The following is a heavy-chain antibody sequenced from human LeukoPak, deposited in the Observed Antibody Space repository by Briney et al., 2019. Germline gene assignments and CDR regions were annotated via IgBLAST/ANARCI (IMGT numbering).Heavy chain of an antibody. CDR2: MRSNDNTI. V-gene: IGHV3-48*01. Sequence: AGSLRLSCAASGFSFNTYSMNWVRQAPGKGLEWVSYMRSNDNTIYYADSVRGRVTISSDNAQNSLYLQMNSLRAEDTAVYYCVRDVHLSFDSWGQGTLGTVSS. CDR3: VRDVHLSFDS. CDR1: GFSFNTYS. D-gene: IGHD3-16*01. J-gene: IGHJ4*02.